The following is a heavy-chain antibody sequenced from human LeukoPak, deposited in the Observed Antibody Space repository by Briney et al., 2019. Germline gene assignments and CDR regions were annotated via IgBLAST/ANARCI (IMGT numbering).Heavy chain of an antibody. CDR3: TRDEAAATN. D-gene: IGHD6-13*01. Sequence: GGSLRLSCVGSXXXXXSXWXSXVRQAXXXXXXWVANIKQDGREKHYVDSVKGRFTISRDNAKSSLYLQMNSLRAEDTAVYYCTRDEAAATNWGQGTLVTVSS. V-gene: IGHV3-7*01. J-gene: IGHJ4*02. CDR1: XXXXXSXW. CDR2: IKQDGREK.